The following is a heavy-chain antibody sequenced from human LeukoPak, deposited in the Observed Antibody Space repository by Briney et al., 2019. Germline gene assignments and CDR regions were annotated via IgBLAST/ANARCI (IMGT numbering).Heavy chain of an antibody. CDR3: AKSLAVAGPFDC. CDR2: ISGRGGST. Sequence: GGSLTLACAASGFTFSTYIMNWVRQPQGEGLEWVSAISGRGGSTYYADSVKGRFTISRNNSKNTLFLQMNSLRAEDTAVYYCAKSLAVAGPFDCWGQGALVTVSS. J-gene: IGHJ4*02. V-gene: IGHV3-23*01. CDR1: GFTFSTYI. D-gene: IGHD6-19*01.